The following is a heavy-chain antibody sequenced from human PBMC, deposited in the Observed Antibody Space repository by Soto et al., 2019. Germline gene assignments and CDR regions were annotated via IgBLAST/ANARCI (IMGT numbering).Heavy chain of an antibody. Sequence: EVQLVESGGGLVQPGRSLRLSCAASGFTFDDYAMHWVRQAPGKGLEWVSGISWNSGSIGYADSVKGRFTISRDNAKNSLYLQTNSLRAEDTALYYCAKGGQLLTEGGGYWGQGTVVTVSS. V-gene: IGHV3-9*01. CDR1: GFTFDDYA. CDR3: AKGGQLLTEGGGY. J-gene: IGHJ4*02. D-gene: IGHD2-2*01. CDR2: ISWNSGSI.